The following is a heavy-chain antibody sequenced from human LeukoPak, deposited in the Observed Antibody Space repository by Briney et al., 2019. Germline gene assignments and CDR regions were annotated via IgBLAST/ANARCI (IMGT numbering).Heavy chain of an antibody. CDR2: IDHSGST. Sequence: SQTLSLTCAVSGGSISSGGYSWSWIRQPPGKGLEWIGEIDHSGSTNYNPSLKSRVTISVDTSKNQFSLKLSSVTAADTAVYYCARVPPLGVNVWGQGTTVTVSS. J-gene: IGHJ6*02. D-gene: IGHD3-3*01. CDR1: GGSISSGGYS. CDR3: ARVPPLGVNV. V-gene: IGHV4-30-2*01.